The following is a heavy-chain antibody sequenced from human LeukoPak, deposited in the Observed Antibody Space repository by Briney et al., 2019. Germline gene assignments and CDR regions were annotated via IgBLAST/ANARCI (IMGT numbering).Heavy chain of an antibody. CDR2: ISSSSSYM. CDR1: GFTFSSYS. Sequence: GGSLRLSCAASGFTFSSYSMNWVRQAPGKGLEWVSSISSSSSYMYYADSVKGRFTISRDNAKNSLHLQMNSLRAEDTAVYYCARVPEQRHWNFDYWGQGTLVTVSS. J-gene: IGHJ4*02. V-gene: IGHV3-21*01. CDR3: ARVPEQRHWNFDY. D-gene: IGHD6-25*01.